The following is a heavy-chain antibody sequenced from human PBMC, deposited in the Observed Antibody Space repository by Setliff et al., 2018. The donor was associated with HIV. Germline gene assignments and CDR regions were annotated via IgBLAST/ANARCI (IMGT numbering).Heavy chain of an antibody. CDR3: ARDARHSSSSRTHGYYYYYYYMDV. CDR1: EYTFTDYF. Sequence: ASVKVSCKASEYTFTDYFIHWVRQAPGQGLEWMGWISPDNGDTKIPQRFRGRVTMTRDTSMNTAYLEFSGLRSDDTAVYYCARDARHSSSSRTHGYYYYYYYMDVWGKGTTVTVSS. J-gene: IGHJ6*03. D-gene: IGHD6-6*01. V-gene: IGHV1-2*02. CDR2: ISPDNGDT.